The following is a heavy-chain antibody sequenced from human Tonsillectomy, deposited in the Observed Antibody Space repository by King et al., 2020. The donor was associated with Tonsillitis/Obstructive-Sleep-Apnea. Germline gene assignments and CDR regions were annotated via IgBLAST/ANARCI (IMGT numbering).Heavy chain of an antibody. CDR1: GFTFSAFW. D-gene: IGHD6-19*01. CDR3: ARGSGTVSGLFLDL. J-gene: IGHJ5*02. V-gene: IGHV3-7*03. Sequence: VQLVESGGGLVQPGGSLRLSCAASGFTFSAFWMSWVRQAPGKGPEWVANIKEDGGQKYYLDSVKGRFTTSRDNAKNSLYLQMSSLRAEDTAVYYCARGSGTVSGLFLDLWGEGTLVTVSS. CDR2: IKEDGGQK.